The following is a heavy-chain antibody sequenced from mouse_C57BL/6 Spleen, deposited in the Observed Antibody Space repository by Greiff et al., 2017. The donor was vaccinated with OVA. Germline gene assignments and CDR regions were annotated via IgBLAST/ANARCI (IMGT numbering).Heavy chain of an antibody. CDR1: GYTFTSYW. CDR2: IDPNSGGT. J-gene: IGHJ4*01. V-gene: IGHV1-72*01. D-gene: IGHD4-1*01. CDR3: ATGANWSYAMDY. Sequence: QVQLKESGAELVKPGASVKLSCKASGYTFTSYWMHWVKQRPGRGLEWIGRIDPNSGGTKYNEKFKSKATLTVDKPSSTAYMQLSSLTSEDSAVYYCATGANWSYAMDYWGQGTSVTVSS.